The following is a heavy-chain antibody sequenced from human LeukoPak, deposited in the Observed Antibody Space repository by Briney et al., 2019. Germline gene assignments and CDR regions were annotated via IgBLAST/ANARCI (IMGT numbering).Heavy chain of an antibody. CDR1: GGSISSSSYY. CDR2: IYYSGSS. V-gene: IGHV4-39*01. CDR3: AASGYSTRWYYYDF. D-gene: IGHD2-8*01. Sequence: SETLSLTCTVSGGSISSSSYYWGWIRQPPGKGLEWIGSIYYSGSSYYTPSLKSRLTISVDTSKDQFSLRLTTVTAADTAVYYCAASGYSTRWYYYDFWGQGTLVTVSS. J-gene: IGHJ4*02.